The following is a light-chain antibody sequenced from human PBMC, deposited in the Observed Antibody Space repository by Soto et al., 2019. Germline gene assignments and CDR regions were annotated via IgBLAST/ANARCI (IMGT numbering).Light chain of an antibody. J-gene: IGKJ4*01. CDR3: QKCKVAPFT. CDR2: AAS. V-gene: IGKV1-27*01. CDR1: QGIDNH. Sequence: DIQMTQSPSSLSASLGDRVTITCRASQGIDNHLAWYQQKPGKAPKLLIYAASTLHSGVPSRFTGSGSGTDFTLTISSLQPEDAATYYCQKCKVAPFTFGGWTKVEI.